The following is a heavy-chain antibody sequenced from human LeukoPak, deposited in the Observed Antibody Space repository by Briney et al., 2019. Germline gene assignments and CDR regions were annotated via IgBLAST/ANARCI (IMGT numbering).Heavy chain of an antibody. Sequence: PGGSLRLSCAASGFAFHGYGMSWVRQAPGKGLEWVSGINWNGGSTGYADSVKGRFSISRDYAKNSLYLQMNSLRVEDTAVYHCARDREIAVAGIFWFDPWGQGTLVTVSS. J-gene: IGHJ5*02. CDR1: GFAFHGYG. CDR3: ARDREIAVAGIFWFDP. V-gene: IGHV3-20*01. CDR2: INWNGGST. D-gene: IGHD6-19*01.